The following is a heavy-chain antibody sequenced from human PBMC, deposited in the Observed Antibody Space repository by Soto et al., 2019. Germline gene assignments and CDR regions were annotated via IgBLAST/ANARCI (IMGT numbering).Heavy chain of an antibody. CDR3: VRRAGGAVVWYYDL. CDR1: GFIFNNYA. D-gene: IGHD2-21*01. V-gene: IGHV3-23*01. CDR2: VSGRGGSA. Sequence: EVQLLESGGGLVQRGGSLRLSCAASGFIFNNYAMTWVRQAPWKGLEWVARVSGRGGSAYYADSVKGRLTISRDNSNNTLYLQMTNVRGEDTAVYYCVRRAGGAVVWYYDLWGRGTLVSVFS. J-gene: IGHJ2*01.